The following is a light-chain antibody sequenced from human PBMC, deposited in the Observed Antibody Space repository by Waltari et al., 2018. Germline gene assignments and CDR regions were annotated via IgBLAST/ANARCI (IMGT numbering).Light chain of an antibody. J-gene: IGLJ3*02. CDR2: RSD. CDR3: ASWDDSLNGHWV. Sequence: QSVLTQPPSASGAPGQRVTISCSGSYSNIGSNVVNWYQQLPGKAPKLLIYRSDRRPSGVPVRFSGSKSDRSASLAIDGLHSEDEADYYCASWDDSLNGHWVFGGGTKVTVL. CDR1: YSNIGSNV. V-gene: IGLV1-44*01.